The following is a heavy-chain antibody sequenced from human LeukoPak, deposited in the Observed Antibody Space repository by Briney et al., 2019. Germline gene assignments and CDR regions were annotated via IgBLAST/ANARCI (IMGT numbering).Heavy chain of an antibody. J-gene: IGHJ4*02. CDR1: GYTFTGYY. CDR3: ARDQGYSSSWWVAVAGIDY. Sequence: GASVKVSCKASGYTFTGYYMHWVRQAPGQGLEWMGWINPNSGGTNYAQKFQGRVTMTRDTSISTAYMELSRLRSDDTAVYYCARDQGYSSSWWVAVAGIDYWGQGTLVTVSS. CDR2: INPNSGGT. D-gene: IGHD6-13*01. V-gene: IGHV1-2*02.